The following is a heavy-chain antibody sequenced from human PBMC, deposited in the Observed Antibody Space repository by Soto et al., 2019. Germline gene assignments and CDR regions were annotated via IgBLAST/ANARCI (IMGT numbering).Heavy chain of an antibody. J-gene: IGHJ5*01. D-gene: IGHD3-16*01. CDR3: TTQTLPFNVMDA. V-gene: IGHV3-15*07. CDR1: GFTFSNAW. CDR2: IKSKTDAGTT. Sequence: GGSLRLSCTASGFTFSNAWMNWVRQAPGKGLEWVGRIKSKTDAGTTDYAPPVKGRFTISRDDSKHMLYLQMNGLKLEDSAVYYCTTQTLPFNVMDAWGQGTLVTLSS.